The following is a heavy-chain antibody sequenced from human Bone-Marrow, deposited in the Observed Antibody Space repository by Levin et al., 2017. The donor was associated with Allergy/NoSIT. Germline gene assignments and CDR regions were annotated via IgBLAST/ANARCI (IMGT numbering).Heavy chain of an antibody. CDR3: ARDVHYAYGV. V-gene: IGHV3-74*01. Sequence: GGSLRLSCAASGFIFNKDWMHWVRQAPGKGLVWVSQINGDGTTTNYADSVRGRFTISRDNSRNTVYLQMNNLRAEDTSLYYCARDVHYAYGVWGQGTLVTVSS. D-gene: IGHD4-17*01. CDR2: INGDGTTT. CDR1: GFIFNKDW. J-gene: IGHJ4*02.